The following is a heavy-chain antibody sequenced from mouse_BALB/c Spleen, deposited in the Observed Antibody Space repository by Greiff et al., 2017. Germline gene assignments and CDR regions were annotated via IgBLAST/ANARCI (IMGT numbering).Heavy chain of an antibody. J-gene: IGHJ1*01. V-gene: IGHV14-3*02. CDR1: GFNIKDTY. D-gene: IGHD4-1*01. CDR2: IDPANGNT. Sequence: EVQLQQSGAELVKPGASVKLSCTASGFNIKDTYMHWVKQRPEQGLEWIGRIDPANGNTKYDPKFQGKATITADTSSNTAYLQLSSLTSEDTAVYYCARAPGSYWYFDVWGAGTTVTVSS. CDR3: ARAPGSYWYFDV.